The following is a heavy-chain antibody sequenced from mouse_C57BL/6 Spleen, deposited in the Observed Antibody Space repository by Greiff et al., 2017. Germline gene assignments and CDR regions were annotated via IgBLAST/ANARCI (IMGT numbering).Heavy chain of an antibody. Sequence: EVQLQQSGPELVKPGASVKIPCKASGYTFTDYNMDWVKQSHGKSLEWIGDINPNNGGTIYNQKFKGKATLTVDKSSSTAYMELRSLTSEDTAVYYCAREGKGDYDWFSFAYWGQGTLVTVSA. D-gene: IGHD2-4*01. J-gene: IGHJ3*01. CDR3: AREGKGDYDWFSFAY. CDR2: INPNNGGT. CDR1: GYTFTDYN. V-gene: IGHV1-18*01.